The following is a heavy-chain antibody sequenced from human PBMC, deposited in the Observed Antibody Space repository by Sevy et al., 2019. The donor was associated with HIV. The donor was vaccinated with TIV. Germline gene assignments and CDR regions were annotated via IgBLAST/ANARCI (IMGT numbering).Heavy chain of an antibody. CDR3: TRPARGYYVSSGQSGGMDV. J-gene: IGHJ6*02. CDR2: IRSKANSYAT. V-gene: IGHV3-73*01. CDR1: GFTFSGSA. Sequence: GGSLRLSCAASGFTFSGSAMHWVRQASGKGLEWVGRIRSKANSYATAYAASVKGRFTISRDDSKNTANLQMNSLKTEDTAVYYCTRPARGYYVSSGQSGGMDVWGQGTTVTVSS. D-gene: IGHD3-22*01.